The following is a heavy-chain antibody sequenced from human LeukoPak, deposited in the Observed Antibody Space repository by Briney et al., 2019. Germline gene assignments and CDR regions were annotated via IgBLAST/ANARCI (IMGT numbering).Heavy chain of an antibody. CDR3: AKDGPINPFYDSSGLDY. CDR1: GFTFSSFG. V-gene: IGHV3-30*02. D-gene: IGHD3-22*01. J-gene: IGHJ4*02. Sequence: GGSLRLSCAASGFTFSSFGMHWVRQAPGKGLEWVAFIRYDGSNKYYADSVKGRFTISRDNSKNTLYLQMNSLRAEDTAVYYCAKDGPINPFYDSSGLDYWGQGTLVTVSS. CDR2: IRYDGSNK.